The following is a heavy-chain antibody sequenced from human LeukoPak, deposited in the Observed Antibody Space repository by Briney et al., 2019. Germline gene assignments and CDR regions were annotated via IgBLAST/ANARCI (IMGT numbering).Heavy chain of an antibody. CDR2: TSSSSSYK. Sequence: GGSLRLSCAASGFTFSSYSMNWVRQAPGKGLEWASSTSSSSSYKYYADSVKGRFTISRDNAKNSLYLQMNSLRAEDTAVYYCARGGSDILTGFYPSYLDYWGQGTLVTVSS. V-gene: IGHV3-21*01. D-gene: IGHD3-9*01. J-gene: IGHJ4*02. CDR1: GFTFSSYS. CDR3: ARGGSDILTGFYPSYLDY.